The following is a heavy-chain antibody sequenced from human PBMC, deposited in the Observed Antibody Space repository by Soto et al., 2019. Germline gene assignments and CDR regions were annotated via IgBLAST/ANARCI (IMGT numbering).Heavy chain of an antibody. CDR2: IKSHTDGGTT. D-gene: IGHD6-13*01. CDR3: TKDLSSSWSPSTFDY. V-gene: IGHV3-15*07. J-gene: IGHJ4*02. CDR1: GFTFNNAW. Sequence: EVQLVESGGGLVEPGGSLRVSCAASGFTFNNAWMNWVRQTPGKGLEWVGRIKSHTDGGTTEYAAPVKGRFTISRDDAKNTLYLQMHSLKTEDSAVYYCTKDLSSSWSPSTFDYWGQGTLVTVSS.